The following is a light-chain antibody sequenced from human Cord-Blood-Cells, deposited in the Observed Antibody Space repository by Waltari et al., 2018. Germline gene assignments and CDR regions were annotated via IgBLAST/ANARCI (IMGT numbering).Light chain of an antibody. V-gene: IGLV2-14*01. J-gene: IGLJ1*01. CDR1: SSDVGGYNY. Sequence: QSALTQPASVSGSPGQSITISCTGTSSDVGGYNYVSWYQQHPDKAPKLMIYEVSNRASGVSMLFSGSKSGNTASLTISGLQAEDEADYYCSSYTSSSTYVFGTGTKVTVL. CDR2: EVS. CDR3: SSYTSSSTYV.